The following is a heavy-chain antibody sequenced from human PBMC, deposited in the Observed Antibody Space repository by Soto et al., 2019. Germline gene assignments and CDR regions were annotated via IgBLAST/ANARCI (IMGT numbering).Heavy chain of an antibody. CDR3: AKEGGLWFGESAFYFDY. J-gene: IGHJ4*02. CDR1: GFTFSSYA. CDR2: ISGSGGST. Sequence: GGSLRLSCAASGFTFSSYAMSWVRQAPGKGLEWVSAISGSGGSTYYADSVKGRFTISRDNSKNTLYLQMNSLRAEDTAVYYCAKEGGLWFGESAFYFDYWGQGTLVTVSS. D-gene: IGHD3-10*01. V-gene: IGHV3-23*01.